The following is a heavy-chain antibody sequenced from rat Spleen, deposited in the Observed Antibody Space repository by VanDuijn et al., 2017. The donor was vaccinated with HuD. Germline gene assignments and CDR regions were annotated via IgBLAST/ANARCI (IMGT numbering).Heavy chain of an antibody. Sequence: EVQLQESGPGLVKPSQSLSLTCSATGYSITSSYRWNWIRKFPGNKLEWMGYINSAGSTNYNPSLKSRISITRDTSKNQFFLQVNSVTTEDTATYYCARSDGTHYYLPFADWGQGTLVTVSS. CDR2: INSAGST. V-gene: IGHV3-3*01. D-gene: IGHD1-12*02. J-gene: IGHJ3*01. CDR1: GYSITSSYR. CDR3: ARSDGTHYYLPFAD.